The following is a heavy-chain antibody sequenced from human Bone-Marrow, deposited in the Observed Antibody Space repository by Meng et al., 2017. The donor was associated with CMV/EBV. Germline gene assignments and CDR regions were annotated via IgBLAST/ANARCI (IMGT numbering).Heavy chain of an antibody. CDR1: EFTVSRNY. CDR3: AKDSGSAAIHGWYFDL. V-gene: IGHV3-66*02. D-gene: IGHD2-2*02. Sequence: GGSLRLSCAASEFTVSRNYMSWVRQAPGKGLEWVSVIYSDGRTYYADSVKGRFTISRDNSKNTLYLQMNSLRAEDTAVYYCAKDSGSAAIHGWYFDLWGRDTLVTVSS. J-gene: IGHJ2*01. CDR2: IYSDGRT.